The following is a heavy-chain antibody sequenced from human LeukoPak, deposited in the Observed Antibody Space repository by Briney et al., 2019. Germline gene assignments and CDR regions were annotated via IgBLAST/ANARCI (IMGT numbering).Heavy chain of an antibody. J-gene: IGHJ4*02. Sequence: SETLSLTCTVSGYSISSGSYWGWIRQPPGKGPEWIGSIHHSGSIYNNPSLKSRVTISVDTSKSQFSLKLSSVTAADTAVYYCARAFGVVIYFDYWGQGTLVTVSS. D-gene: IGHD3-3*01. CDR2: IHHSGSI. CDR3: ARAFGVVIYFDY. V-gene: IGHV4-38-2*02. CDR1: GYSISSGSY.